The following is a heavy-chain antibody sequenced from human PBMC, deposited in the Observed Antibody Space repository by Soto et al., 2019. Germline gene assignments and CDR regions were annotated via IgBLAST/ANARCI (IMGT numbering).Heavy chain of an antibody. J-gene: IGHJ6*02. CDR2: ISGSGGGAAT. V-gene: IGHV3-23*01. CDR1: GFTFSNYA. Sequence: PGGSLRLSCAASGFTFSNYAMSWVRQAPGKGLEWVSAISGSGGGAATYYADSVKGRFTISRANPLNTLYLQMNSLTAEDTAVYYCAKFHGPDLLYYYGMDVWGQGTTVTVSS. CDR3: AKFHGPDLLYYYGMDV.